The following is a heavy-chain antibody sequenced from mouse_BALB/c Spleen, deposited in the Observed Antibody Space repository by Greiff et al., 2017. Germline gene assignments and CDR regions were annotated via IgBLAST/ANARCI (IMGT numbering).Heavy chain of an antibody. D-gene: IGHD2-2*01. CDR3: ARDYGYDEGAYAMDY. CDR2: IYPGDGST. J-gene: IGHJ4*01. CDR1: GYTFTSYY. Sequence: QVQLQQSGPELVKPGASVKMSCKASGYTFTSYYIHWVKQRPGQGLEWIGWIYPGDGSTKYNEKFKGKTTLTADKSSSTAYMLLSSLTSEDSAIYFCARDYGYDEGAYAMDYWGQGTSVTVSS. V-gene: IGHV1S56*01.